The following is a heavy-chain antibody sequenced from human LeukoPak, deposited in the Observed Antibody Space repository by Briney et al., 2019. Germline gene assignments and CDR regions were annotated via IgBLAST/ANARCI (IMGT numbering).Heavy chain of an antibody. V-gene: IGHV1-69*06. CDR2: IIPIFDTA. CDR3: ARAGIAAAGSVNWFDP. CDR1: GGTFSSYA. J-gene: IGHJ5*02. D-gene: IGHD6-13*01. Sequence: SVKVSCKASGGTFSSYAISWVRQAPGQGLEWMGGIIPIFDTANYAQKFQGRVTITADKSTSTAYMELSSLRSEDTAVYYCARAGIAAAGSVNWFDPWGQGTLVTVSS.